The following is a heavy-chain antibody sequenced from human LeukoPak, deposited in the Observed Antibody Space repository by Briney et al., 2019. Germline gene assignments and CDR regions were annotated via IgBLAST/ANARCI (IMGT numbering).Heavy chain of an antibody. CDR2: MYYSGST. D-gene: IGHD3-3*01. CDR1: GGSISSYNSY. CDR3: ARDLESDFSSGYTHYYGMDV. Sequence: PSETLSLTCTVSGGSISSYNSYWGWIRQPPGKGLEWIGSMYYSGSTYYNPSLKSRVTISVDKSKNQFSLKLSSVTAADTAVYYCARDLESDFSSGYTHYYGMDVWGQGTTVTVSS. J-gene: IGHJ6*02. V-gene: IGHV4-39*07.